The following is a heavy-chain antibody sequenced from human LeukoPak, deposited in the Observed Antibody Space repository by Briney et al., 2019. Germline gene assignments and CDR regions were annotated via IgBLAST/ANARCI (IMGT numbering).Heavy chain of an antibody. CDR3: ARGSPGPTGYYFDY. V-gene: IGHV3-13*01. CDR2: IGTAGDT. Sequence: PGGSLRLSCAASGFTFSSYDMHWVRQATGKGLEWVSAIGTAGDTYYPGSVKGRLTISRENAKNSLYLQMNSLRAGDTAVYYCARGSPGPTGYYFDYWGQGTLVTVSS. J-gene: IGHJ4*02. CDR1: GFTFSSYD.